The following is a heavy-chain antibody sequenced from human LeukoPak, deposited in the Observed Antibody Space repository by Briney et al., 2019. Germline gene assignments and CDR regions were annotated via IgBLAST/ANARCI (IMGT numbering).Heavy chain of an antibody. CDR1: GYTFTGYY. Sequence: ASVKVSCKASGYTFTGYYMHWVRQAPGQGLEWMGWINPNSGGTNYAQKFQGRVTTTRDTSISTAYMELSRLRSDDTAVYYCAREGGGNVESDYWGQGTLVTVSS. J-gene: IGHJ4*02. D-gene: IGHD4-23*01. CDR3: AREGGGNVESDY. CDR2: INPNSGGT. V-gene: IGHV1-2*02.